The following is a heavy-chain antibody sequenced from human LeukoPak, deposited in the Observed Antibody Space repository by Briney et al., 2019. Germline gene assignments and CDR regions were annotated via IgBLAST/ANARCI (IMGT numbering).Heavy chain of an antibody. Sequence: GESLKISCRVSGYSFTSYWIGWVRQMPGKGLEWMGIIYPADSDTTYSPSFQGQVTISADKSISTAYLQWSSLKASDTAMYYCARRGVDSSGYNGAFDIWGQGTMVTVSS. J-gene: IGHJ3*02. D-gene: IGHD3-22*01. V-gene: IGHV5-51*01. CDR1: GYSFTSYW. CDR2: IYPADSDT. CDR3: ARRGVDSSGYNGAFDI.